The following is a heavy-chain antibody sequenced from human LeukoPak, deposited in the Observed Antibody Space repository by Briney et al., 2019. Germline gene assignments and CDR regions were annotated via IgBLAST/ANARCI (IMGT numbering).Heavy chain of an antibody. V-gene: IGHV3-48*01. CDR1: GFTFSDYS. Sequence: GGSLRLSCAVSGFTFSDYSMNWVRQAPGKGLEWLSYINGKSDGIYHADSIKGRFTVSRDNAKNSLYLQMNNLRAEDTAVYYCARAEETTWGIDPWGQGTLVTVSS. D-gene: IGHD3-16*01. J-gene: IGHJ5*02. CDR3: ARAEETTWGIDP. CDR2: INGKSDGI.